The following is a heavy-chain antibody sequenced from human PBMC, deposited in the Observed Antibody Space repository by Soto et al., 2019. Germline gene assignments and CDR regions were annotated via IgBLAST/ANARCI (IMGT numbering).Heavy chain of an antibody. Sequence: QVQLQESGPGLVKPSQTLSLTCTVSGGSISSGGYYWSWIRQHPGKGLEWIGYIYYSGSTYYNPSLKSRVTISVDTSKNQFSLKLGSVTAADTAVYYCARDRGGVRGVNDAFDIWGQGTMVTVSS. CDR1: GGSISSGGYY. V-gene: IGHV4-31*03. J-gene: IGHJ3*02. CDR2: IYYSGST. D-gene: IGHD3-10*01. CDR3: ARDRGGVRGVNDAFDI.